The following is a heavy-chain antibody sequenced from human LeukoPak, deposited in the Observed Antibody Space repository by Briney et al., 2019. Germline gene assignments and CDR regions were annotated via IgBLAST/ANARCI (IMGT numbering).Heavy chain of an antibody. CDR2: VYPGDSDT. CDR1: GYSFTRYL. V-gene: IGHV5-51*01. Sequence: GESPKISCRVFGYSFTRYLIGWVRQVPGKGLELMGIVYPGDSDTRYSPSLRAQVTISADKSMSTAYLLWSRLEASDTAFYYCGRYSGEGSIIEYWGQGTLVTVSS. CDR3: GRYSGEGSIIEY. J-gene: IGHJ4*02. D-gene: IGHD2-15*01.